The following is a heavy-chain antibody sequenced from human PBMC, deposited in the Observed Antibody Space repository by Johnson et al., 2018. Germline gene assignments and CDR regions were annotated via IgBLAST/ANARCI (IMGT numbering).Heavy chain of an antibody. Sequence: VQLQQWGAGLLKPSETLSLTCAVYGGSFSGYYWSWVRQAPGKGLEWVSAISGSGGSTYYADSVKGRFTISRDNSKNTLYLQMNSLRAEDTAVYYCAKDVRSSSFYGMDVWGQGTTVTVSS. V-gene: IGHV3-23*01. J-gene: IGHJ6*02. CDR1: GGSFSGYY. CDR3: AKDVRSSSFYGMDV. D-gene: IGHD2-2*01. CDR2: ISGSGGST.